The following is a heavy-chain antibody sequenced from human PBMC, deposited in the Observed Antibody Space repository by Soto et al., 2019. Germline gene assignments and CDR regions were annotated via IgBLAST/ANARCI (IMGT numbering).Heavy chain of an antibody. D-gene: IGHD3-16*01. V-gene: IGHV3-23*01. CDR1: VFTFSDYA. J-gene: IGHJ2*01. CDR3: AKVAGGLGYFDL. Sequence: GWSLRLSCCASVFTFSDYAMTWCRQAPGKGLEWVATISATGGNIEYTDSLKGRFTISRDNSKNTLYLQLNGLTSDDTAVHYCAKVAGGLGYFDLWGRGTLVTVSS. CDR2: ISATGGNI.